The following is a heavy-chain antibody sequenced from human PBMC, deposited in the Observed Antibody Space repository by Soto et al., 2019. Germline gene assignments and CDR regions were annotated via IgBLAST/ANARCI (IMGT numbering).Heavy chain of an antibody. CDR2: ISGNGGIT. J-gene: IGHJ3*02. V-gene: IGHV3-23*01. CDR3: AKEGRAENVVSTVIDAFDI. Sequence: GGSLRLSCAASGFTFSRYAMNWVRQAPGKGLEWVSVISGNGGITHYADSVKGRFTISRDNSKNTLDLQMNSLRAEDTAVYYCAKEGRAENVVSTVIDAFDIWGQGTMVTVSS. D-gene: IGHD1-1*01. CDR1: GFTFSRYA.